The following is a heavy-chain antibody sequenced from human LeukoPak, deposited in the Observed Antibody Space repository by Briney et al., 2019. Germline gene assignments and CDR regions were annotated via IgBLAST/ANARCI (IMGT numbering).Heavy chain of an antibody. J-gene: IGHJ6*03. CDR1: GFSFSSYE. D-gene: IGHD3-10*01. V-gene: IGHV3-9*01. CDR2: ISWNSGSI. Sequence: GGSLRLSCAASGFSFSSYEMNWVRQAPGKGLEWVSGISWNSGSIGYADSVKGRFTISRDNAKNSLYLQMYSLRAEDTAVYYCARDRRGSGSYYNVHYYYYYYMDVWGKGTTVTISS. CDR3: ARDRRGSGSYYNVHYYYYYYMDV.